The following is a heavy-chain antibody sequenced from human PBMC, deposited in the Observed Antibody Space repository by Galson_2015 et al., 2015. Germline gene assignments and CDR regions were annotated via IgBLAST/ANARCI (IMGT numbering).Heavy chain of an antibody. Sequence: SLRLSCAASGFTFSSYTMNWVRQAPGKGLEWVSSITDTGYTRYADPVKGRFTISRDNPKNTLYLQMYTLRADDTAVYYCAKDDYGSGTDDWGQGTLVTVSS. CDR1: GFTFSSYT. V-gene: IGHV3-23*01. CDR2: ITDTGYT. D-gene: IGHD3-10*01. CDR3: AKDDYGSGTDD. J-gene: IGHJ4*02.